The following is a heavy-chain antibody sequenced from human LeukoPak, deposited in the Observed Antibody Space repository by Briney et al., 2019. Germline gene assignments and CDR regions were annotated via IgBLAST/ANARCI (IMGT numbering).Heavy chain of an antibody. Sequence: GRSLRLSCPASGFTFSSYGMHWVRQAPGKGLEWVAVISYDGSNKYYADSVKGRFTISRDNSKNTLYLQMNSLRAKDTPVYYCAKDGSGSYYYFDYWGQGTLVTVSS. J-gene: IGHJ4*02. D-gene: IGHD1-26*01. CDR1: GFTFSSYG. CDR2: ISYDGSNK. V-gene: IGHV3-30*18. CDR3: AKDGSGSYYYFDY.